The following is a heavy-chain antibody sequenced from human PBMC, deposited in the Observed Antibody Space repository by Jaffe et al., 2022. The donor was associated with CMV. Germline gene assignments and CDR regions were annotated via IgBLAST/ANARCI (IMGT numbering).Heavy chain of an antibody. Sequence: EVQLLESGGGLVQPGGSLRLTCTASGFTFNTYAMSWVRQAPGKGLEWVSLIRVNSDSRDYADSVKGRFTISRDNSKDTLFLLMNSLRVEDTAVYYCARVLSWGRFDPWGQGTLVTVSS. J-gene: IGHJ5*02. V-gene: IGHV3-23*01. CDR3: ARVLSWGRFDP. D-gene: IGHD3-16*01. CDR2: IRVNSDSR. CDR1: GFTFNTYA.